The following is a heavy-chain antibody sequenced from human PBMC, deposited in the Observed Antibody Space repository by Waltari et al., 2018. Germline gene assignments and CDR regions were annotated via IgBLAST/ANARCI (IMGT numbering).Heavy chain of an antibody. CDR3: AHMYYYDSSALKHYYYYYGMDV. CDR1: GFSLSTSGVG. J-gene: IGHJ6*02. D-gene: IGHD3-22*01. Sequence: QITLKESGPTLVKPTQPLTLTCTFSGFSLSTSGVGVGWIRQPPGKALAWLALIYWNDDKRYSPSLKSRLTITKDTSKNQVVLTMTNMDPVDTATYYCAHMYYYDSSALKHYYYYYGMDVWGQGTTVTVSS. V-gene: IGHV2-5*01. CDR2: IYWNDDK.